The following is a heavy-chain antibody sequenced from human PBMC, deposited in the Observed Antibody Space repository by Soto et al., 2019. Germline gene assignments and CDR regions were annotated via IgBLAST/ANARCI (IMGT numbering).Heavy chain of an antibody. CDR1: VYTFTFYY. J-gene: IGHJ3*02. CDR2: INPSGGST. V-gene: IGHV1-46*01. Sequence: GAPVKASCKASVYTFTFYYMHWVQHAPGQGLEWMGIINPSGGSTSYSQKFQGSATMTRETSTSTVYMELSSLRSEDTAVYYCARDRPYSSSWYAFDIWGQGTMVTVSS. D-gene: IGHD6-13*01. CDR3: ARDRPYSSSWYAFDI.